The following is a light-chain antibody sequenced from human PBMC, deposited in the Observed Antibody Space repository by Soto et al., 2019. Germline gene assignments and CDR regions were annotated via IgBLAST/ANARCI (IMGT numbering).Light chain of an antibody. V-gene: IGKV1-27*01. CDR1: QGISNY. CDR2: AAS. J-gene: IGKJ1*01. Sequence: DIQMTQSPSTLSASVGDRITITCRAIQGISNYLALYQQKPGKVPKLLIYAASTLQSGVPSRFSGSGSGTDFTLTISSLQPEDVATYYCQKYSSAPRTFGQGTKVDIK. CDR3: QKYSSAPRT.